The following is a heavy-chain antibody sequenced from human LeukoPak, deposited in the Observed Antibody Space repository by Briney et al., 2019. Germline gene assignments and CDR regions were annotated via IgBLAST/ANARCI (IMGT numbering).Heavy chain of an antibody. CDR2: MNPNSGNT. D-gene: IGHD4-17*01. CDR3: ARVITVYNDYEEVAEYFQH. Sequence: ASVKVSCKASGYTFTSYDINWVRQATGQGLEWMGWMNPNSGNTGYAQKFQGRVTITRNTSISTAYMELSSLRSEDTAVYYCARVITVYNDYEEVAEYFQHWSQGTLVIVSS. CDR1: GYTFTSYD. J-gene: IGHJ1*01. V-gene: IGHV1-8*03.